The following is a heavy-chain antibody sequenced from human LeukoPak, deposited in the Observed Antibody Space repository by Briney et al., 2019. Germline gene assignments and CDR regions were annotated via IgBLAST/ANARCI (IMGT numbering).Heavy chain of an antibody. CDR3: ARGREYYDFWSGPGYYYYYGMDV. D-gene: IGHD3-3*01. J-gene: IGHJ6*02. CDR2: INHSGSA. V-gene: IGHV4-34*01. CDR1: GGSFSGYY. Sequence: SETLSLTCAVSGGSFSGYYWTWIRQPPGKGLEWIWEINHSGSANYNPSLMSRVTISLDTSKNHFSLNLSSVTAADTAVYYCARGREYYDFWSGPGYYYYYGMDVWGQGTTVTVSS.